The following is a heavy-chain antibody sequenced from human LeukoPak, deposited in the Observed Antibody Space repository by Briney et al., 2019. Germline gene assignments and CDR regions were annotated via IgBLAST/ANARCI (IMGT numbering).Heavy chain of an antibody. CDR2: IIPIFGTA. D-gene: IGHD3-10*01. CDR1: GGTFSSYA. CDR3: ASGDENWFDP. V-gene: IGHV1-69*06. J-gene: IGHJ5*02. Sequence: SVKVSCKASGGTFSSYAISWVRQAPGQGLEWMGGIIPIFGTASYAQKFQGRVTITADKSTSAAYMELSSLRSEDTAVYYCASGDENWFDPWGQGTLVTVSS.